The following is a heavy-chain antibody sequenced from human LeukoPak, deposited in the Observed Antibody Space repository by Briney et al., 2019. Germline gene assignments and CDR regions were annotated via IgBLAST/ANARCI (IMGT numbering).Heavy chain of an antibody. Sequence: GGSLRLSCAASGFTFSSYAMSWVRQAPGKGLEWVSAISGSGGSTYYADSVKGRFTISRDNSKNTLYLQMNSLRAEDTAVYYCAKSPGIYYYYGMDVWGQGTTVTVSS. J-gene: IGHJ6*02. CDR1: GFTFSSYA. CDR3: AKSPGIYYYYGMDV. V-gene: IGHV3-23*01. CDR2: ISGSGGST. D-gene: IGHD3-10*01.